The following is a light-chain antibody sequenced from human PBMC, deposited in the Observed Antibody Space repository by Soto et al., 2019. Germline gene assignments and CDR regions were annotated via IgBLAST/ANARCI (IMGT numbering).Light chain of an antibody. V-gene: IGKV1-33*01. CDR1: QSVSMW. J-gene: IGKJ1*01. Sequence: DNHMTRSPSTLPASKGGTGSITCPASQSVSMWLAWFQQKPGTAPRLLIYGASNLETGVPSRFSGSGSGTDFTFTISSLQPQDIATYYCQQYNNLPPTFGQGTKVDIK. CDR3: QQYNNLPPT. CDR2: GAS.